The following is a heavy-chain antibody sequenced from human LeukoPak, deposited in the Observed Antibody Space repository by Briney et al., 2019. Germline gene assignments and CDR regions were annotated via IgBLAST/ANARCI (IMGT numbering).Heavy chain of an antibody. V-gene: IGHV1-18*01. Sequence: ASVKVSCKASGYTFTSYGISWVRQAPGQGLEWMGWISAYNGNTNYAQKLQGRVTITADESTSTAYMELSSLRSEDTAVYYCARESEQYYMDVWGKGTTVTISS. CDR2: ISAYNGNT. CDR1: GYTFTSYG. CDR3: ARESEQYYMDV. J-gene: IGHJ6*03.